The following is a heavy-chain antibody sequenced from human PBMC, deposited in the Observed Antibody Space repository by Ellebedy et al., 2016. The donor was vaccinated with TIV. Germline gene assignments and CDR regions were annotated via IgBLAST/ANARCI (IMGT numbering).Heavy chain of an antibody. CDR2: ISAYNGNT. D-gene: IGHD3-22*01. CDR3: ARSFGLIVVVSYDY. J-gene: IGHJ4*02. Sequence: ASVKVSXXASGYTFTSYDINWVRQAPGQGLEWMGWISAYNGNTNYAQKLQGRVTMTTDTSTSTAYMELRSLRSDDTAVYYCARSFGLIVVVSYDYWGQGTLVTVSS. V-gene: IGHV1-18*01. CDR1: GYTFTSYD.